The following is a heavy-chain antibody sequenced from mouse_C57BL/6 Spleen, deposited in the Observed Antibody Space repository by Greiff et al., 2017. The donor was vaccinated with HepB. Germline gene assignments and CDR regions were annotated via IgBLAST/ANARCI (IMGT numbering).Heavy chain of an antibody. CDR2: IYPGDGDT. D-gene: IGHD1-1*01. J-gene: IGHJ1*03. CDR3: ARSDGSSYWYFDV. V-gene: IGHV1-82*01. CDR1: GYAFSSSW. Sequence: QVQLQQSGPELVKPGASVKISCKASGYAFSSSWMNWVKQRPGKGLEWIGRIYPGDGDTNYNGKFKGKATLTADKSSNTAYMQLSSLTSEDSAVYFCARSDGSSYWYFDVWGTGTTVTVSS.